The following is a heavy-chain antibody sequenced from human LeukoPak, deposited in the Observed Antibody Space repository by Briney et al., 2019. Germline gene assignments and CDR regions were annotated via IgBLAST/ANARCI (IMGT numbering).Heavy chain of an antibody. CDR2: ISWDGGST. CDR1: GFTFDDYA. V-gene: IGHV3-43D*03. CDR3: AKEGQGYYMDV. Sequence: GGSLRLSCAASGFTFDDYAMHWVRQAPGKGLEWVSLISWDGGSTYYADSVKGRFTISRDNSKNSLYLQMNSLRAEDTALNYCAKEGQGYYMDVWGKGTTVTVSS. J-gene: IGHJ6*03.